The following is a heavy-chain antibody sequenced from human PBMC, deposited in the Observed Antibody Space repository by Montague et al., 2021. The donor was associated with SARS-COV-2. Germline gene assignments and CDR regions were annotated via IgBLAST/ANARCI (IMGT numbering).Heavy chain of an antibody. J-gene: IGHJ6*02. Sequence: SETLFLTCAVYGGSFSGYYWSWIRQPPGKGLEWIGEINHSGSTNYNPSLKSRVAISVDTSKNQFSLKLSSVTAADTAVYYCARGSTVTSFFYYYYGMDVWGQGTTVTVSS. CDR2: INHSGST. CDR3: ARGSTVTSFFYYYYGMDV. D-gene: IGHD4-17*01. V-gene: IGHV4-34*01. CDR1: GGSFSGYY.